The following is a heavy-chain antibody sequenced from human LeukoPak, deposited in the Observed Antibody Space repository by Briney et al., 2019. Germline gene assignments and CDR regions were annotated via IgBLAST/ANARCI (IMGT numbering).Heavy chain of an antibody. V-gene: IGHV1-2*02. CDR1: GYSFTGYY. J-gene: IGHJ3*02. CDR2: INPNSGGT. Sequence: ASVKVSCKASGYSFTGYYMHWVRQAPGQGLEWMGWINPNSGGTNYAQKFQGRVTMTRDTSISTAYMELSRLRSDDTAVYYCARGGDYYDSSGFDIWGQGTMVTVSS. D-gene: IGHD3-22*01. CDR3: ARGGDYYDSSGFDI.